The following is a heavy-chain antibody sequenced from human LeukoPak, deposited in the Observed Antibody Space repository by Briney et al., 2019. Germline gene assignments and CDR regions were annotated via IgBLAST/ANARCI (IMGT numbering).Heavy chain of an antibody. CDR1: GCTVSSTY. CDR3: TRDRAGTQSWVEFDL. D-gene: IGHD3-10*01. V-gene: IGHV3-66*03. J-gene: IGHJ5*02. Sequence: SGGSLTLSCAASGCTVSSTYRSWVRQAPGKGLEWVSLIYTSGSTFYADSVMGRFTISRDNSKNTLLLQMNSLRAEDSAVYYCTRDRAGTQSWVEFDLWGQGTLVTVSS. CDR2: IYTSGST.